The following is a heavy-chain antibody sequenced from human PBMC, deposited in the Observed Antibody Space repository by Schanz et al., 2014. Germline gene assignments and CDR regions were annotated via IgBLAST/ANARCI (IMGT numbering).Heavy chain of an antibody. CDR1: GFIFRSYG. Sequence: QVQLVESGGGVVQPGRSLRLSCAASGFIFRSYGLHWVRQAPGKGLEWVAFIWYDGSNKYYADSVKGRFTISRDNSKNTLYLQMNSLRAEDTSVYFCARVRRRIATPSTPSFRNYYYKAMDVWGQGTTVTVSS. CDR2: IWYDGSNK. D-gene: IGHD6-13*01. J-gene: IGHJ6*02. V-gene: IGHV3-33*01. CDR3: ARVRRRIATPSTPSFRNYYYKAMDV.